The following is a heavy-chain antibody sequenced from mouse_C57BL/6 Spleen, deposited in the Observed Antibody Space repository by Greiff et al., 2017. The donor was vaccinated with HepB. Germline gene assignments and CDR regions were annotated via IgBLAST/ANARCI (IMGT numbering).Heavy chain of an antibody. CDR1: GFTFSSYG. Sequence: EVKVVESGGDLVKPGGSLKLSCAASGFTFSSYGMSWVRQTPDKRLEWVATISSGGSYTYYPDSVKGRFTISRDNAKNTLYLQMSSLKSEDTAMYYCARQITTVVATRTDWYFDVWGTGTTVTVSS. J-gene: IGHJ1*03. D-gene: IGHD1-1*01. CDR3: ARQITTVVATRTDWYFDV. V-gene: IGHV5-6*01. CDR2: ISSGGSYT.